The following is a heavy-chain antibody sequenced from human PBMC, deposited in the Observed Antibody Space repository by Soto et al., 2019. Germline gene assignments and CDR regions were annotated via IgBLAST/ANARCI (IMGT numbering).Heavy chain of an antibody. Sequence: GGSLRLSCAASGFTFSSYGMHWVRQAPGKGLEWVAVISYDGSNKYYADSVKGRFTISRDNSKNTLYLQMNSLRAEDTAVYYCAKDQGFYSGYDYFDYWGQGTLVTVSS. CDR3: AKDQGFYSGYDYFDY. V-gene: IGHV3-30*18. J-gene: IGHJ4*02. CDR2: ISYDGSNK. D-gene: IGHD5-12*01. CDR1: GFTFSSYG.